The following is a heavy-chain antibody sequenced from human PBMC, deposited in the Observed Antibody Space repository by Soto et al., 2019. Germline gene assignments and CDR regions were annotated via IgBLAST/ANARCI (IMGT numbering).Heavy chain of an antibody. CDR2: IYYSGST. CDR1: GGSISSYY. J-gene: IGHJ4*02. Sequence: SETLSLTCTFSGGSISSYYWSLIRQPPGKGLEWIGYIYYSGSTNYNPSLKSRVTISVDTSKNQFSLKLSSVTAADTAVYYCARNHDILTGYSSPHFDYWGQGTLVTVS. V-gene: IGHV4-59*01. CDR3: ARNHDILTGYSSPHFDY. D-gene: IGHD3-9*01.